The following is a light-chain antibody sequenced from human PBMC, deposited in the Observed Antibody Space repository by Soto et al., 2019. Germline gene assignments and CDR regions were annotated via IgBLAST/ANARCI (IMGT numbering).Light chain of an antibody. CDR1: QSSSGY. CDR3: QQSYSTLGT. CDR2: AAT. J-gene: IGKJ1*01. V-gene: IGKV1-39*01. Sequence: DIQMTQSPSSQSAAVGDRVTLTCRASQSSSGYLNWYQQKPGKAPKLLVYAATTLQSRVPSRFSGSGSGTDFTLTISSLQPEDFAIYYCQQSYSTLGTFGPGTKVEIK.